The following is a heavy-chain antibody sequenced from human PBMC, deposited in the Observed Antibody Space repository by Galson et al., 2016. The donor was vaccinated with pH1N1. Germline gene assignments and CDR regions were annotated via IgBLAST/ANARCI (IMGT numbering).Heavy chain of an antibody. CDR2: FAPDEGET. CDR3: AAAYGSGDAWSEH. V-gene: IGHV1-24*01. J-gene: IGHJ1*01. D-gene: IGHD2-2*01. Sequence: SVKVSCKVFGYTLTEVSMHWVRQAPGKGLEWMGGFAPDEGETIYAQKFQNRVIMTEDKSTDTAYLALNSLRSEDTAMYYCAAAYGSGDAWSEHWGQGTLLTVSA. CDR1: GYTLTEVS.